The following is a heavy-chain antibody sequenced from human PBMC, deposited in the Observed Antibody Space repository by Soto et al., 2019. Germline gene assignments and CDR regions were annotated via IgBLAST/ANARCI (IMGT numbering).Heavy chain of an antibody. D-gene: IGHD3-16*01. CDR1: GFTFRSYV. CDR3: ARWGTTGGLDV. CDR2: TSYDGSNT. J-gene: IGHJ4*02. Sequence: ESGGGVVQPGTSLRLSCVGSGFTFRSYVIHWVRQAPGKGLEWVALTSYDGSNTDYDDSVKGRFTISRDNSRNTVDLQMDSLRLEDTDLYYCARWGTTGGLDVWGQGTLVSVSS. V-gene: IGHV3-33*05.